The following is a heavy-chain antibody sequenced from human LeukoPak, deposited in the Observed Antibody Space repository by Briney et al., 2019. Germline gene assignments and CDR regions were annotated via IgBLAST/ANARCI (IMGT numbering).Heavy chain of an antibody. CDR3: ATWAYSSGWSTERDIDY. Sequence: PGGSLRLSCAASGFTFGNYAMSWVRQAPGKGLEWVSAISDGGGATYYADSVKGRFTISRDNSKETLYLQMNSLRAEDTAVFYCATWAYSSGWSTERDIDYWGQGTLVTVSS. CDR1: GFTFGNYA. J-gene: IGHJ4*02. D-gene: IGHD6-19*01. V-gene: IGHV3-23*01. CDR2: ISDGGGAT.